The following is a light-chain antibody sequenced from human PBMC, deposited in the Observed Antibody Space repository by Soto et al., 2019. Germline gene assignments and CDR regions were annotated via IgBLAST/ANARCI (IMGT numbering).Light chain of an antibody. CDR2: TAS. V-gene: IGKV1-8*01. Sequence: AIRMTQSPSSLSASTGDRVTITCLASQGISSYLAWYQQKPGKAPNLLIYTASTLQSGVPSRFSGSGSGTDFTLTISCLQSEDFATYYCQQYYSYPQTFGQGTKVDIK. CDR1: QGISSY. J-gene: IGKJ1*01. CDR3: QQYYSYPQT.